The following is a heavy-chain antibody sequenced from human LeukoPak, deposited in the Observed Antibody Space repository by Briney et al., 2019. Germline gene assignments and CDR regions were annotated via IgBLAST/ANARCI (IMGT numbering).Heavy chain of an antibody. D-gene: IGHD4-23*01. V-gene: IGHV3-11*01. CDR1: GFGFSDSY. J-gene: IGHJ3*02. Sequence: GGSLRLSCVVSGFGFSDSYMTWIRQTPGKGLEWLAYISGSGSDIYYADSVKGRFTISRDNAKKSLYLQMNSLRAEDTAVYYCAKDLEQGYGGNSGAFDIWGQGTMVTVSS. CDR3: AKDLEQGYGGNSGAFDI. CDR2: ISGSGSDI.